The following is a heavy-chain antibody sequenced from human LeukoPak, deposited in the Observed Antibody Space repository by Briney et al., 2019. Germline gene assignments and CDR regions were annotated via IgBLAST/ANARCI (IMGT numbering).Heavy chain of an antibody. J-gene: IGHJ4*02. D-gene: IGHD3-10*01. CDR2: ISGSGGST. V-gene: IGHV3-23*01. CDR3: AKDREVLLWFGELSIPPDY. CDR1: GFTFSSYG. Sequence: GGSLRLSCAASGFTFSSYGMSWVRQAPGKGLEWVSAISGSGGSTYYADSVKGRFTISRDNSKNTLYLQMNSLRAEDTAVYYCAKDREVLLWFGELSIPPDYWGQGTLVTVSS.